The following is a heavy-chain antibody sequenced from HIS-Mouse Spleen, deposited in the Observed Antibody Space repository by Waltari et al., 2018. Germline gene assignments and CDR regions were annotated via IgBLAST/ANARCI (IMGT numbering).Heavy chain of an antibody. D-gene: IGHD3-10*01. V-gene: IGHV4-34*01. CDR2: INHSGST. J-gene: IGHJ6*02. CDR1: GGSFSGYY. CDR3: ARGRRGNYYYYGMDV. Sequence: QVQLQQWGAGLLKPSETLSLTCAVYGGSFSGYYWSWIRQPPGKGLEWIGEINHSGSTNYNPSLKRRVTISVDTSKNQFSLKLSSVTAADTAVYYCARGRRGNYYYYGMDVWGQGTTVTVSS.